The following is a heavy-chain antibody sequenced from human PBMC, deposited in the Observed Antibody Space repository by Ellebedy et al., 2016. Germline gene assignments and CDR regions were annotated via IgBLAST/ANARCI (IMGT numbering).Heavy chain of an antibody. D-gene: IGHD2-2*01. Sequence: GESLKISCAASGFTFSSYDMHWVRQATGKGLEWVSAIGTAGDPYYPGSVKGRFTISRENAKNSLYLQMNSLRAGDTAVYYCARANRYCSSTSCRTDYWYFDLWGRGTLVTVSS. J-gene: IGHJ2*01. CDR2: IGTAGDP. V-gene: IGHV3-13*05. CDR1: GFTFSSYD. CDR3: ARANRYCSSTSCRTDYWYFDL.